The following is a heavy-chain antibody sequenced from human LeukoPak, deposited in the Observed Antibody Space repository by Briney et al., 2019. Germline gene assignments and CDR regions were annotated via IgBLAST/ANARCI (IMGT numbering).Heavy chain of an antibody. J-gene: IGHJ5*02. CDR1: GYTFTSYG. CDR2: ISAYNGNT. CDR3: AREDRHMNWFDP. Sequence: ASVKVSCKASGYTFTSYGISWVRQAPGQGLEWMGWISAYNGNTNYAQKLQGRVTMTTDTSTSTAYMELRSLRSDDPAVYYCAREDRHMNWFDPWGQGTLVTVSS. V-gene: IGHV1-18*01.